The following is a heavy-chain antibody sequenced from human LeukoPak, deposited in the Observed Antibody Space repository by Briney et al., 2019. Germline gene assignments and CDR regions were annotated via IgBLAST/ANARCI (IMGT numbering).Heavy chain of an antibody. J-gene: IGHJ4*02. Sequence: SETLSLTCTVSGGSISYNYCSWIRQSPGKGLEWIGYIYYNGSTNYNPSLKSRVTISVDMSKNQFSLKVTSVTAADTAIYYCARKGGHFDYWGQGTLVTVSS. D-gene: IGHD2-15*01. V-gene: IGHV4-59*01. CDR1: GGSISYNY. CDR3: ARKGGHFDY. CDR2: IYYNGST.